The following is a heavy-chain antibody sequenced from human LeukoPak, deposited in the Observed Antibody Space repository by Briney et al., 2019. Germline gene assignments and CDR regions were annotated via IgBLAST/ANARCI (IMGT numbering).Heavy chain of an antibody. CDR1: ELTFHTYA. Sequence: GGSLRLSCEASELTFHTYAMSWVRQAPGKGLEWVSAVSTTGASTYYADSVKGRFTISRDNSKNTLSLQMDSLRDEDTALYYCTKDWTTVVTPKGYYFDSWGEGTLATVSS. CDR2: VSTTGAST. D-gene: IGHD4-23*01. V-gene: IGHV3-23*01. CDR3: TKDWTTVVTPKGYYFDS. J-gene: IGHJ4*02.